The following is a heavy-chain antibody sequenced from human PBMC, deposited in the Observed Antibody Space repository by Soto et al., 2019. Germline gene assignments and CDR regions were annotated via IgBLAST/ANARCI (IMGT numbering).Heavy chain of an antibody. J-gene: IGHJ4*02. CDR1: GFSLSTNGVG. CDR2: IYWDDDK. V-gene: IGHV2-5*02. CDR3: AHTMPPRILDY. Sequence: QITLKESGPTLVKPTQTLTLTCTFSGFSLSTNGVGVGWIRQPPGKALEWLALIYWDDDKRYSPSLKSRLTITKDTSKNQVVLTMTNMDPVDTATYYCAHTMPPRILDYWGREPWSPSPQ. D-gene: IGHD3-9*01.